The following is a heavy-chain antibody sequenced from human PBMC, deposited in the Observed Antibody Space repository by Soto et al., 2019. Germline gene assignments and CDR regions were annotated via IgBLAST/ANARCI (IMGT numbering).Heavy chain of an antibody. Sequence: QVQLVESGGGVGQPGRSLRLSCAASGFTFSSYAMHWVRQAPGKGLEWVAVISYDGSNKYYADSVKGRFTISRDNSKNTVYLQMNSLRAEDTAVYYCEREPIVVVAAATLRYYYYGMDVWGQGTTVTVSS. CDR1: GFTFSSYA. V-gene: IGHV3-30-3*01. CDR3: EREPIVVVAAATLRYYYYGMDV. CDR2: ISYDGSNK. J-gene: IGHJ6*02. D-gene: IGHD2-15*01.